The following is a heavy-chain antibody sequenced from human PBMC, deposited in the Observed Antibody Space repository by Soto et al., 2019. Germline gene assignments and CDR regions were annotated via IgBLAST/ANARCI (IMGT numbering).Heavy chain of an antibody. CDR1: GFTFSSYA. CDR3: AKSPGAKWELLY. D-gene: IGHD1-26*01. Sequence: GGSLRLSCAASGFTFSSYAMTWVRQAPGKGLEWVSSISFSDGGTYYADSVKGRLTISRDNSKNTLFLQMNSLRAEDTAVYYCAKSPGAKWELLYWGQGTLVTVSS. CDR2: ISFSDGGT. V-gene: IGHV3-23*01. J-gene: IGHJ4*02.